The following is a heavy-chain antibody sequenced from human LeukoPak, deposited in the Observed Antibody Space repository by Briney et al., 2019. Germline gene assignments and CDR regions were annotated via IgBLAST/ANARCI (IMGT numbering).Heavy chain of an antibody. CDR1: GFTFSSYG. CDR2: IWYDGSNK. Sequence: PGRSLRLSCAASGFTFSSYGMHWVRQAPGKGLEWVAVIWYDGSNKYYADSVKGRFTISRDNSKNTLYLQMNSPRAEDTAVYYCAKEWGYEWELLSFAFDIWGQGTMVTVSS. CDR3: AKEWGYEWELLSFAFDI. D-gene: IGHD1-26*01. V-gene: IGHV3-33*06. J-gene: IGHJ3*02.